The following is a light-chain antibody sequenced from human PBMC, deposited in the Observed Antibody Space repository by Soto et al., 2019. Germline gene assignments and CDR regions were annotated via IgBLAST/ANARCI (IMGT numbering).Light chain of an antibody. J-gene: IGLJ2*01. CDR1: SSNIGAGYD. Sequence: QSVLTQPPSVSGAPGQRVTISCTGSSSNIGAGYDVHWYQQLPGTAPKLLIYGNSNRPSGVPDRFSGSKSGTSASLAITGLGGEEEADYYCQSYDSSRRGVVFGGGTKLT. CDR2: GNS. V-gene: IGLV1-40*01. CDR3: QSYDSSRRGVV.